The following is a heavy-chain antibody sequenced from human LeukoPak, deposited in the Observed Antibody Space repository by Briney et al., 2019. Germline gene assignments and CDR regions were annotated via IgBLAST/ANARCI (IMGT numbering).Heavy chain of an antibody. D-gene: IGHD2-15*01. Sequence: SETLSLTCTVSGVSISAYYWSCVRQPPGKGLEWIGFISDSGSTNYNPSLKSRVTMSVDTSKNQFSLKLSSVTAADTAVYYCARGDLGYCSGGSCYGDWFDPWGQGTLVTVSS. J-gene: IGHJ5*02. V-gene: IGHV4-59*08. CDR1: GVSISAYY. CDR2: ISDSGST. CDR3: ARGDLGYCSGGSCYGDWFDP.